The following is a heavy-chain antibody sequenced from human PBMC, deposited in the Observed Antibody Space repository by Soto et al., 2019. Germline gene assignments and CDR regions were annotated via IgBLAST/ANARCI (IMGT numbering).Heavy chain of an antibody. CDR3: ASPIYYYDSSGYYN. CDR2: ISSSSSYI. Sequence: EVQLVESGGGLVKPGGSLRLSCAASGFTFSSYSMNWVRQAPGKGLEWVSSISSSSSYIYYADSVNGRFTISRDNAKNSLYLQMNSLRAEDTAVYYCASPIYYYDSSGYYNWGQGTLVTVSS. CDR1: GFTFSSYS. D-gene: IGHD3-22*01. V-gene: IGHV3-21*01. J-gene: IGHJ4*02.